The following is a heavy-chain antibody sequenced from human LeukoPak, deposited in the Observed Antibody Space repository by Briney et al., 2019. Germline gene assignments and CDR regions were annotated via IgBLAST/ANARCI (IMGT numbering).Heavy chain of an antibody. V-gene: IGHV3-30-3*01. J-gene: IGHJ4*02. Sequence: GRSLRLSCAASGFTFSSYAMHWVRQAPGKGLEWVAVISYDGSNKYYADSVKGRFTISRDNSKNTLYLQMNSLRAEDTAVYYCAKDLSAVGAADYWGQGTLVTVSS. CDR3: AKDLSAVGAADY. D-gene: IGHD1-26*01. CDR2: ISYDGSNK. CDR1: GFTFSSYA.